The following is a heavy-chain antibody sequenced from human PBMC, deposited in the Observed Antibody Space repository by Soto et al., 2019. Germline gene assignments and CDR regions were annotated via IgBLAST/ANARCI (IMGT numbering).Heavy chain of an antibody. CDR2: ISWNSGSI. J-gene: IGHJ4*02. Sequence: EVQLVESGGGLVQPGRSLRLSCAASGFTFDDSAMHWVRQAPGKGLEWVSGISWNSGSIDYADSVKGRFTISRDNAKKSLYLQVNSLRVEDTAVYYCAKETQSNLGTGGFGSWGQGTLVTVSS. CDR3: AKETQSNLGTGGFGS. CDR1: GFTFDDSA. D-gene: IGHD7-27*01. V-gene: IGHV3-9*01.